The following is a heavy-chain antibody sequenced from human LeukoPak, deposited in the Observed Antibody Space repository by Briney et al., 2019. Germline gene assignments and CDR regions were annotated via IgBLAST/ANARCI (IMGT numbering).Heavy chain of an antibody. V-gene: IGHV4-39*01. D-gene: IGHD3-9*01. J-gene: IGHJ5*02. CDR1: GGSISSSNDY. Sequence: SETLSLTCTVSGGSISSSNDYWGWIRQPPGKGLEWIGSIYYSENTYYNPSLKSRVSISVDTSKNQFSLKLSSVTAADTGVYYCARVPGVYYDSLTGYGSGWFDPWGQGTLVTVPS. CDR2: IYYSENT. CDR3: ARVPGVYYDSLTGYGSGWFDP.